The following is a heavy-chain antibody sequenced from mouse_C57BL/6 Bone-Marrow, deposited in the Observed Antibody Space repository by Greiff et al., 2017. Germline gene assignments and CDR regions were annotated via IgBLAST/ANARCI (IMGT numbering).Heavy chain of an antibody. Sequence: EVKLEESGAELVRPGASVKLSCTASGFNIKDDYMHWVKQRPEQGLEWIGWIDPENGDTEYASKFQGKATITADTSSNTAYLQLSSLTSEDTAVYYCTTAVDYWGQGTTLTVSS. CDR3: TTAVDY. CDR2: IDPENGDT. V-gene: IGHV14-4*01. J-gene: IGHJ2*01. CDR1: GFNIKDDY.